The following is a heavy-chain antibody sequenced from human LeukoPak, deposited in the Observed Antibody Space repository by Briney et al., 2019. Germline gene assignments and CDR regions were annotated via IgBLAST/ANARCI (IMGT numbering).Heavy chain of an antibody. V-gene: IGHV4-39*01. D-gene: IGHD3-3*01. CDR2: IYYSGST. CDR1: GGSISSSSYY. CDR3: ARIWGITIFGVVILPDY. Sequence: SETLSLTCTVSGGSISSSSYYWGWIRQPPGKGLEWIGSIYYSGSTYYNPSLKSRVTISVDTSKNQFSLKLSSVTAADTAVYYCARIWGITIFGVVILPDYWGQGTLVTVSS. J-gene: IGHJ4*02.